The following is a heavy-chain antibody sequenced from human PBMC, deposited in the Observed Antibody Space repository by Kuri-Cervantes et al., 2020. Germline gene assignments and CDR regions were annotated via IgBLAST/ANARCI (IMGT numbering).Heavy chain of an antibody. D-gene: IGHD1-26*01. CDR3: ARISIVGAIADY. J-gene: IGHJ4*02. V-gene: IGHV3-30-3*02. CDR2: ISYDGSNK. Sequence: GGSLRLSCAASGFTFSSYAMHWVRQAPGKGLEWVAVISYDGSNKYYADSVKGRFTISRDNSKNTLYLQMNSLRAEDTAVYYCARISIVGAIADYWGQGTLVTVSS. CDR1: GFTFSSYA.